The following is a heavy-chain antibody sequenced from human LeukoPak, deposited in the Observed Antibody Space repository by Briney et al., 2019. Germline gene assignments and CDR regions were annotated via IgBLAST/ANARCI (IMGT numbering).Heavy chain of an antibody. CDR2: ISAYNGNT. J-gene: IGHJ5*02. V-gene: IGHV1-18*04. Sequence: ASVKVSCKASGYTFTGYYMHWVRQAPGQGLEWMGWISAYNGNTNYAQKLQGRVTMTTDTSTSTAYMELRSLRSDDTAVYYCARAIPWTEEADPWGQGTLVTVSS. D-gene: IGHD1-1*01. CDR3: ARAIPWTEEADP. CDR1: GYTFTGYY.